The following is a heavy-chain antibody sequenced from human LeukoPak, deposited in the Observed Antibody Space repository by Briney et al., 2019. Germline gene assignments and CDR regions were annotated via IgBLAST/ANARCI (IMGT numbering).Heavy chain of an antibody. J-gene: IGHJ4*02. CDR2: INPNSGGT. D-gene: IGHD4-17*01. CDR3: ARGPSSPTVTVDY. V-gene: IGHV1-2*02. CDR1: GYTFTGYY. Sequence: ASVKVSCKASGYTFTGYYMHWVRQAPGHGLEWMGWINPNSGGTNYAQKFQGRVTMTRDTSISTAYMEPSRLRSDDTAVYYCARGPSSPTVTVDYWGQGTLVTVSS.